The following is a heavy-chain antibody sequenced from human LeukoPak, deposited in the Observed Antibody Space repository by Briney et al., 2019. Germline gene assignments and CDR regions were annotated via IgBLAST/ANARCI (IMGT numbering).Heavy chain of an antibody. V-gene: IGHV3-33*01. Sequence: TGGSLRLSCAASGFTFSSYGMHWVRQAPGKGLEWVAVIWYDGSNKYYADSVKGRFTISRDNSKNTLYLQMNSLRAEDTAVYYCARGPGYCSSTSCYDYHYFDYWGQGTLVTVSS. CDR1: GFTFSSYG. D-gene: IGHD2-2*01. J-gene: IGHJ4*02. CDR2: IWYDGSNK. CDR3: ARGPGYCSSTSCYDYHYFDY.